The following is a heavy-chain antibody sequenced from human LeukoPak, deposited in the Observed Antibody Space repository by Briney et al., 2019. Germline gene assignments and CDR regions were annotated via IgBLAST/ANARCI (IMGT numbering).Heavy chain of an antibody. CDR3: ARGGEPIWDYYGMDV. Sequence: GGSLRLSCAASGFTFSSYWMNWVRQAPGKGLEWVANIKQDGSQKYYVDSVKGRFTISRDNAKNSLYLQMNSLRAEDTAVYYCARGGEPIWDYYGMDVWGQGTTVTVSS. V-gene: IGHV3-7*01. CDR1: GFTFSSYW. J-gene: IGHJ6*02. D-gene: IGHD3-16*01. CDR2: IKQDGSQK.